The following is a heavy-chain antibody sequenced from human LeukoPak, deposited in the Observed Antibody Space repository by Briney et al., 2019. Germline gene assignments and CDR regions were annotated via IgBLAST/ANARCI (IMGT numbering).Heavy chain of an antibody. CDR2: IYYSGST. CDR3: ARLPRCHYGSGCYYFDY. Sequence: SETLSLTCTVSGGSISSYYWSWIRQPPGKGLEWIGYIYYSGSTNYNPSLKSRVTISVDTSKNQFSLKLSSVTAADTAVYYCARLPRCHYGSGCYYFDYWGQGTLVTVSS. D-gene: IGHD3-10*01. V-gene: IGHV4-59*08. J-gene: IGHJ4*02. CDR1: GGSISSYY.